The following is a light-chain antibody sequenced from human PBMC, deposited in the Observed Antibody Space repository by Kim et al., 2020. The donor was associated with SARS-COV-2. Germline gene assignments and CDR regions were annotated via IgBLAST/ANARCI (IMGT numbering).Light chain of an antibody. Sequence: SITISCTGTSSDVGGYDYVSWYQQHPGKAPKLMISDVSNRPSGVSDRFSGSKSGNTASLTISGLQAEDEADYFCSSYTRSTTLAVFGTGTKVTVL. CDR3: SSYTRSTTLAV. J-gene: IGLJ1*01. CDR2: DVS. CDR1: SSDVGGYDY. V-gene: IGLV2-14*03.